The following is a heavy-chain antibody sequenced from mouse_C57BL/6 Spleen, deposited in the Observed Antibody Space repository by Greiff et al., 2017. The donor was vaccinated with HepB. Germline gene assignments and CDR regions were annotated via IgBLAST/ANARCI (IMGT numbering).Heavy chain of an antibody. CDR1: GYTFTDYE. CDR3: TREGIYDGYPFAY. V-gene: IGHV1-15*01. J-gene: IGHJ3*01. D-gene: IGHD2-3*01. CDR2: IDPETGGT. Sequence: VQLQQSGAELVRPGASVTLSCKASGYTFTDYEMHWVKQTPVHGLEWIGAIDPETGGTAYNQKFKGKAILTADKSSSTSYRELRSLKSEDSAVYYCTREGIYDGYPFAYWGQGTLVTVSA.